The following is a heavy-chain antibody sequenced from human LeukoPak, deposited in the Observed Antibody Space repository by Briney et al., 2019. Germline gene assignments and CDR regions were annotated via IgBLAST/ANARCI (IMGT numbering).Heavy chain of an antibody. J-gene: IGHJ3*02. CDR1: GGSISSYY. Sequence: SETLSLTCTVSGGSISSYYWSWIRQPPGKGLEWIGYVYSSGSTNYNPSVKSRVTISVDTSKNQFSLKLNSVTAADTAVYYCARRSIELNAFDIWGQGTMVTVSS. V-gene: IGHV4-59*08. CDR2: VYSSGST. CDR3: ARRSIELNAFDI. D-gene: IGHD6-6*01.